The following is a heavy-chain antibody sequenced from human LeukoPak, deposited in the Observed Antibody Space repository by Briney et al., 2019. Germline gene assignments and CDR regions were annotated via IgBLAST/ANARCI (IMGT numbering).Heavy chain of an antibody. V-gene: IGHV1-2*02. J-gene: IGHJ5*02. CDR3: ARHRIPPNYDFWSGYYPNWFDP. Sequence: ASVTVSCKASGYTFTGYYMHWVRQAPGQGLEWMGWINPNSGGTDYAQKFQGRVTMTRDTPISTAYMELSRVRSDDTAVYYCARHRIPPNYDFWSGYYPNWFDPWGQGTLVTVSS. CDR2: INPNSGGT. CDR1: GYTFTGYY. D-gene: IGHD3-3*01.